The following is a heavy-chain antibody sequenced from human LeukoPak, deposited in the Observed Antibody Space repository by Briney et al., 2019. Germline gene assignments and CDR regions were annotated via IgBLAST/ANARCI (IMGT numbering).Heavy chain of an antibody. J-gene: IGHJ4*02. CDR2: INWNGGST. CDR3: ARDNTAIAVAGIYFDY. V-gene: IGHV3-20*04. D-gene: IGHD6-19*01. CDR1: GFTFDDYG. Sequence: GGSLRLSCAASGFTFDDYGMSWVRQAPGKGLEWVSGINWNGGSTGYADSVKGRFTISRDNAKNSLYLQVNSLRAEDTALYYCARDNTAIAVAGIYFDYWGQGTLVTVSS.